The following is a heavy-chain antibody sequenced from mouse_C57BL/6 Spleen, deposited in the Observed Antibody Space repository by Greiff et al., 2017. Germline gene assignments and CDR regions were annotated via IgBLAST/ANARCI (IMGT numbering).Heavy chain of an antibody. CDR2: INPSTGGT. J-gene: IGHJ4*01. V-gene: IGHV1-42*01. Sequence: VQLQQSGPELVKPGASVKISCKASGYSFTGYYMNWVKQSPEKSLEWIGEINPSTGGTTYNQKFKAKATLTVDKSSSTAYMQLKSLTSEDSAVYYSARSGRPYYAMDYWGQGTSVTVSS. CDR3: ARSGRPYYAMDY. D-gene: IGHD1-3*01. CDR1: GYSFTGYY.